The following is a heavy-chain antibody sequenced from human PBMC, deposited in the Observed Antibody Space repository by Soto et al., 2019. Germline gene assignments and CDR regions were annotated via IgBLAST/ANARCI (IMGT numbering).Heavy chain of an antibody. Sequence: SETLSLTCTVSGGSISSSSYYWGWIRQPPGKGLEWIGSIYYSGSTYYNPSLKSRVTISVDTSKNQFSLKLSSVTAADTAVYYCARQHGSGSFKDDYWGQGTLVTVSS. J-gene: IGHJ4*02. CDR2: IYYSGST. V-gene: IGHV4-39*01. CDR1: GGSISSSSYY. D-gene: IGHD3-10*01. CDR3: ARQHGSGSFKDDY.